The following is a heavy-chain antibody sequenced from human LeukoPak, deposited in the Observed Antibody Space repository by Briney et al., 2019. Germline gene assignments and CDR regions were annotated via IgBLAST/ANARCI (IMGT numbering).Heavy chain of an antibody. CDR2: IYYGGNS. J-gene: IGHJ3*01. V-gene: IGHV4-31*03. Sequence: SQTLSLTCSVSGGSISSGAYYWSWIRQHPGKGLEWIGNIYYGGNSYYNPSLESRVTISVDRSKNHFSLNLNSVTAADTSVYYCARGGRAFDVWGQGTLISVSP. CDR3: ARGGRAFDV. CDR1: GGSISSGAYY.